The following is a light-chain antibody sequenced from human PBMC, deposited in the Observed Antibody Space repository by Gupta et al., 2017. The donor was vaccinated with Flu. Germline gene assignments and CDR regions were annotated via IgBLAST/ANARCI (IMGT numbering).Light chain of an antibody. CDR2: GAS. CDR1: QSVGSNY. J-gene: IGKJ1*01. V-gene: IGKV3-20*01. Sequence: ERATLSCSASQSVGSNYLAWYQQKPGQAPRLLIYGASSRATGIPDRFSGSGSGTDFTLSISGLEPEDFAVYYCQQYSRSPRTFGQGTKVDI. CDR3: QQYSRSPRT.